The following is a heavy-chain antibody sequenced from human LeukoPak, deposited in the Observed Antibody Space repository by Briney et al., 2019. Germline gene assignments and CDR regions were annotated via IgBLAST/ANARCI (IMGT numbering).Heavy chain of an antibody. Sequence: PGGSLRLSCAASGFTFSGSAMHWVHQASGKGLEWVGRIRSKANSYATAYAASVKGRFTISRDDSKNTAYLQMNSLKTEDTAVYHCTPSLYDILTGSDYWGQGTLVTVSS. J-gene: IGHJ4*02. CDR1: GFTFSGSA. D-gene: IGHD3-9*01. V-gene: IGHV3-73*01. CDR2: IRSKANSYAT. CDR3: TPSLYDILTGSDY.